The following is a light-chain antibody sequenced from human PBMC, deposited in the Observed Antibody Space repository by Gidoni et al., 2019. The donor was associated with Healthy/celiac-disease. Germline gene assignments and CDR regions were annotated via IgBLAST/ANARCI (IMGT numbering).Light chain of an antibody. CDR1: QSVSSY. CDR2: DAS. CDR3: QQRSNWPPLT. V-gene: IGKV3-11*01. J-gene: IGKJ4*01. Sequence: EIVLTQSPATLSLSPGERATLSCRASQSVSSYVAWYQQKPGQAPRLLIYDASNRATGIPARFSGSVSGTNFTLTISSLEPEDFAVYYCQQRSNWPPLTFGGGTKVEIK.